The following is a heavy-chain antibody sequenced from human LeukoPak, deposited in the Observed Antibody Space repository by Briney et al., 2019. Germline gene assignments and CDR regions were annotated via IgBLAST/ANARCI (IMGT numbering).Heavy chain of an antibody. CDR3: ARGGVGIVVVPAAPFDY. CDR2: INSNCGGT. Sequence: SVKVSCNASGYTFNGYYMHWVRPAPGQGLEWMGRINSNCGGTNYAQKFQGRVTMTSDTSTSTAYMELSSLRSEDTAVYYCARGGVGIVVVPAAPFDYWGQGTLVTVSS. CDR1: GYTFNGYY. V-gene: IGHV1-2*02. D-gene: IGHD2-2*01. J-gene: IGHJ4*02.